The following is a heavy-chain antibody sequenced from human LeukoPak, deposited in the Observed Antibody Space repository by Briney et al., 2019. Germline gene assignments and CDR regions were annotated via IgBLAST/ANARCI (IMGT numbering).Heavy chain of an antibody. V-gene: IGHV4-59*13. CDR3: ARGSYDILTGPPYFDY. CDR1: GGSISSYY. D-gene: IGHD3-9*01. CDR2: IYYSGST. J-gene: IGHJ4*02. Sequence: PSETLSLTCTVSGGSISSYYWSWIRQPPGKGLEWIGYIYYSGSTNYNPSLKSRVTISVDTSKNQFSLKLSSVTAADTAVYYCARGSYDILTGPPYFDYWGQGTLVTVSS.